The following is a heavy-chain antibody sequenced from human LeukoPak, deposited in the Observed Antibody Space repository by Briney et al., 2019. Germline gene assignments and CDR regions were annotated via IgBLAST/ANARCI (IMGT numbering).Heavy chain of an antibody. CDR2: INHSGST. CDR1: GGSFSGYY. V-gene: IGHV4-34*01. D-gene: IGHD2-15*01. CDR3: ARGGRYCSGGRCYET. Sequence: SETLSLTCAVYGGSFSGYYWSWIRQPPGKGLEWIGEINHSGSTNYNPSLKSRVTISVDTSKNQFSLKLSSVTAADTAVYTCARGGRYCSGGRCYETWGQGTLVTVSS. J-gene: IGHJ4*02.